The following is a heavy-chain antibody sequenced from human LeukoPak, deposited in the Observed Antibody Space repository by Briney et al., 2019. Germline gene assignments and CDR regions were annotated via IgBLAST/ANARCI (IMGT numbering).Heavy chain of an antibody. V-gene: IGHV4-4*07. CDR1: GGSIRSYF. J-gene: IGHJ4*02. CDR2: IYSSGVT. CDR3: AREAVSGSYYYFDY. Sequence: PSETLSLTCTVSGGSIRSYFWSWIRQPAGKGLEWIGRIYSSGVTNYNPSLKSRVTISVDTSKNQFSLKLSSVTAADTAVYYCAREAVSGSYYYFDYWGQGTLVTVSS. D-gene: IGHD1-26*01.